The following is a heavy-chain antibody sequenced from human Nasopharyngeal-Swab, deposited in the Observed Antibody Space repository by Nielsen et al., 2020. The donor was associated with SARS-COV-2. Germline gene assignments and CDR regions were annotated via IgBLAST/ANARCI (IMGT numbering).Heavy chain of an antibody. Sequence: AVKVPCKGSGGNFISHDSSRARQDPGQGLEWMGGIIPIFGTANYAQKFQGRVTITADESTSTAYMELSSLRSEDTAVYYCARGLTARGYYYYMDVWGKGTTVTVSS. CDR3: ARGLTARGYYYYMDV. D-gene: IGHD3-9*01. CDR2: IIPIFGTA. CDR1: GGNFISHD. J-gene: IGHJ6*03. V-gene: IGHV1-69*13.